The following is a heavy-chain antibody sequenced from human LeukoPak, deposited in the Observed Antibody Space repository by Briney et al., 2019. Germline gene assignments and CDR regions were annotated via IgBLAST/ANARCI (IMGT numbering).Heavy chain of an antibody. J-gene: IGHJ4*02. CDR3: ARGGMVRDRRHFQFDH. CDR1: GYTFTGYY. D-gene: IGHD3-10*01. Sequence: ASVKVSCKASGYTFTGYYMHWVRQAPGQGLEWMGIIHPSGGSTSYAQKFQGRVTMTRDTSTSTVYMDLTSLRSEDTAVYYCARGGMVRDRRHFQFDHWGQGTLVTVSS. V-gene: IGHV1-46*01. CDR2: IHPSGGST.